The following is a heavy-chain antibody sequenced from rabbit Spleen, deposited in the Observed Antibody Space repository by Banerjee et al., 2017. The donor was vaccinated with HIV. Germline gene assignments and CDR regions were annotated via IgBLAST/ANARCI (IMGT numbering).Heavy chain of an antibody. D-gene: IGHD4-1*01. CDR3: ARETSSGWGIVSFYFSL. J-gene: IGHJ4*01. CDR2: IYSGSSGDT. V-gene: IGHV1S40*01. Sequence: QSLEESGGDLVKPGASLTLTCTASGFSFSSRYYMCWVRQAPGKGLEWIACIYSGSSGDTYYANWAKGRFTISKTSSTPVTLQMTSLTAADTATYFCARETSSGWGIVSFYFSLWGPGTLVTVS. CDR1: GFSFSSRYY.